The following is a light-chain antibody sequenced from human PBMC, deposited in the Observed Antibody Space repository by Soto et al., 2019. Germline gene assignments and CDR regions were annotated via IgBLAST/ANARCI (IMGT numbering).Light chain of an antibody. Sequence: QSVLTQPPSVSGAPGQGVTISCTGSSSNIGAGYDVHWYQQLPGPAPKLLIYGNSNRPSGVPDRFSGSKSGTSASLAITGLQAEDEADYYCQSYDRSLSGVVFGGGTKLTVL. V-gene: IGLV1-40*01. CDR2: GNS. CDR1: SSNIGAGYD. CDR3: QSYDRSLSGVV. J-gene: IGLJ2*01.